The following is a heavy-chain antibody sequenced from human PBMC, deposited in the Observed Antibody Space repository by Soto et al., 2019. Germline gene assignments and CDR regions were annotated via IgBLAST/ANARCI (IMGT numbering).Heavy chain of an antibody. D-gene: IGHD3-3*01. V-gene: IGHV5-51*01. CDR1: GYSFTSYW. Sequence: GESLKISWKDSGYSFTSYWISWVRQMPGKGLEWMGIIYPGDSDSRYSPSFQGQVTISADKSISTAYLQWSSLKASDTAMYYCARQSGHDFWSGYYTGAWFDPWGQGTLVTVSS. CDR2: IYPGDSDS. CDR3: ARQSGHDFWSGYYTGAWFDP. J-gene: IGHJ5*02.